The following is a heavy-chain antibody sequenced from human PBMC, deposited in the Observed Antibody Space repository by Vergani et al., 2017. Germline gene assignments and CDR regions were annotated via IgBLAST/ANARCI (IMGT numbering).Heavy chain of an antibody. CDR2: IYHSGCA. J-gene: IGHJ4*02. CDR3: ARTESYILRYFHWAL. Sequence: QLHLQESGPGLVKPSETLSLTCTVSGGSITSSSYYWGWIRQPPGKGLEWIGNIYHSGCANYNPSLKGRVTISVDTSKNQFSLQVTSVTAADAAIYFCARTESYILRYFHWALWGQGTLVTVSS. D-gene: IGHD3-9*01. V-gene: IGHV4-39*01. CDR1: GGSITSSSYY.